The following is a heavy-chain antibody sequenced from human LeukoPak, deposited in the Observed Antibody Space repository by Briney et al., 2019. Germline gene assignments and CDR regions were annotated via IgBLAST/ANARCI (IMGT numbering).Heavy chain of an antibody. J-gene: IGHJ6*02. CDR1: GFTFSDYY. Sequence: PGGSLRLSCAASGFTFSDYYMSWIRQAPGKGLEWVSYISSSGSTIYYADSVKGRFTISRDNAKNSLYLQMNSLRAEDTAVYYCARGYCSGGSCYRRDYYYGMDAWGQGTTVTVSS. D-gene: IGHD2-15*01. CDR2: ISSSGSTI. CDR3: ARGYCSGGSCYRRDYYYGMDA. V-gene: IGHV3-11*01.